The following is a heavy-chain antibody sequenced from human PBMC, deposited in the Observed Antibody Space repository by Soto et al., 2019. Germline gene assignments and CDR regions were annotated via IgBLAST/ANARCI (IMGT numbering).Heavy chain of an antibody. CDR3: ASWDTAFDFAF. Sequence: GASLKISCKGSGYRFTSHWISWVRQMPGKGLEWMGRIDLSNSYTHYSPSFHVHVTISAGNSISTAYLQWSNLSASDTAIYYCASWDTAFDFAFWGQGTLVTFSS. CDR1: GYRFTSHW. CDR2: IDLSNSYT. J-gene: IGHJ4*02. D-gene: IGHD5-18*01. V-gene: IGHV5-10-1*01.